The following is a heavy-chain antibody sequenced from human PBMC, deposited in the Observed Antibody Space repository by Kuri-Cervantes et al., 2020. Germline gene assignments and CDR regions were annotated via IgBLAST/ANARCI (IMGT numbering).Heavy chain of an antibody. J-gene: IGHJ5*02. Sequence: GSLRLSCTVSGDSITNYYWSWIRQSLGKGLEWIGYIYYTGSTNYNPSLKSRVTISVDTSKNQFSLRLSSVTAADTAVYYCARALIVVVPAAMGFDPWGQGTLVTVSS. CDR1: GDSITNYY. V-gene: IGHV4-59*01. CDR2: IYYTGST. CDR3: ARALIVVVPAAMGFDP. D-gene: IGHD2-2*01.